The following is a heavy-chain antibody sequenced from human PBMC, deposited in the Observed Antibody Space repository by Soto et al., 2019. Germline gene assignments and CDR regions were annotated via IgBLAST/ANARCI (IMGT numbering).Heavy chain of an antibody. CDR3: ARHGLNWNYAPFGY. J-gene: IGHJ4*02. CDR2: IYPGDSDT. D-gene: IGHD1-7*01. V-gene: IGHV5-51*01. CDR1: GYSFTSYW. Sequence: EVQLVQSGAEVKKPGGSLKISVKGFGYSFTSYWIAWLGQLPGKGLEWMGIIYPGDSDTRYSPSFQGQVTISADKSISTAYLQWSSLKASDTAMYYCARHGLNWNYAPFGYWGQGTLVTVSS.